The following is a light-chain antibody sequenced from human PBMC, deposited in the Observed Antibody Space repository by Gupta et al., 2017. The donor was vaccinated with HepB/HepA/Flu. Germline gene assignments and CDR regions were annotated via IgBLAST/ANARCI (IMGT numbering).Light chain of an antibody. Sequence: QSVLTQPPSASGTPGQRVTISCSGSSSNIGSNYVYWSQPLPGTAPKLLIYRKNQRPSGVPDRFSGSKSGTSASLAISGLRSEDEADYYCAAWDDSLSGPVFGGGTKLTVL. CDR1: SSNIGSNY. J-gene: IGLJ3*02. CDR2: RKN. CDR3: AAWDDSLSGPV. V-gene: IGLV1-47*01.